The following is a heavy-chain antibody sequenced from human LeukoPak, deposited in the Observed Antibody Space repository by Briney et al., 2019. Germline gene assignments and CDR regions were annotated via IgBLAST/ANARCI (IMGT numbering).Heavy chain of an antibody. CDR3: ACYAKSGYYSFDY. D-gene: IGHD3-3*01. J-gene: IGHJ4*02. CDR1: GYTLTSYY. V-gene: IGHV1-46*01. Sequence: GASVKVSCKASGYTLTSYYMHWVRQAPGQGLEWMGIINPSGGSTSYAQKFQGRVTMTRDTSTSTVYMELSSLRSEDTAVYYCACYAKSGYYSFDYWGQGTLVTVSS. CDR2: INPSGGST.